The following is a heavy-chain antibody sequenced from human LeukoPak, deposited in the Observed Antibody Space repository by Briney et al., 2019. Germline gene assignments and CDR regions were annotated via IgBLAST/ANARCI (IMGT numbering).Heavy chain of an antibody. J-gene: IGHJ5*02. Sequence: PSETLSLTCTGSGVSISSYDWSWIRQPPGNGLEWIGYIYNSWSTNYNPSLKRRLTISVDTSKNQFSLKLTSVTAADTAVYYCARRYCPSTTCWFDPWGQGTLVTVSS. V-gene: IGHV4-59*01. CDR2: IYNSWST. D-gene: IGHD2-2*01. CDR1: GVSISSYD. CDR3: ARRYCPSTTCWFDP.